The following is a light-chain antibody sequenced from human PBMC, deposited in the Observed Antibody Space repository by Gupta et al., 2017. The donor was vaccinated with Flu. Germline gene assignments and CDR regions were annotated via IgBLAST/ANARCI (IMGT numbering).Light chain of an antibody. Sequence: DIQMTQSPSTLSAPVGDRVTITCRASQSISSWLAWYQQKPGKAPKLLIYKASSLEGGVPSRFSGSGSGTEFTLTISSLQPDDFATYYCQQYNSYPWTFGQGTKVEIK. CDR1: QSISSW. CDR3: QQYNSYPWT. V-gene: IGKV1-5*03. J-gene: IGKJ1*01. CDR2: KAS.